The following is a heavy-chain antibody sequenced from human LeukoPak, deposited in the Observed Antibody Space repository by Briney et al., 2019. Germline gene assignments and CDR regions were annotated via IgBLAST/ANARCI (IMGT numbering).Heavy chain of an antibody. Sequence: ASVKVSCVPSLDSLSVNTTRCGSEAPGQGLEWMGGIIPIFDTANYAQKFQGRVTITADESTSTAYMELSTLRSEETAVCCCARTTSGYDGMDVWGQGTTVTVSS. V-gene: IGHV1-69*13. CDR2: IIPIFDTA. CDR3: ARTTSGYDGMDV. J-gene: IGHJ6*02. CDR1: LDSLSVNT. D-gene: IGHD5-12*01.